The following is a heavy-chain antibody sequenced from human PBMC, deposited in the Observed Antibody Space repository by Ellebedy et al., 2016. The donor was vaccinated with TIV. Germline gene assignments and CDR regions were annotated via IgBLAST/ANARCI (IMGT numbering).Heavy chain of an antibody. J-gene: IGHJ3*02. CDR1: GFTFSKYW. D-gene: IGHD5-12*01. CDR2: IKTDGSEQ. V-gene: IGHV3-7*01. CDR3: ARDPFSGYYWDLNGALDI. Sequence: GGSLRLSCVASGFTFSKYWMSWVRQAPGKGLEWLANIKTDGSEQYFADSVKGRSTLSRDKAKNSLYLQMNSLRTEDTAVYYCARDPFSGYYWDLNGALDIWGQGTMVTVSS.